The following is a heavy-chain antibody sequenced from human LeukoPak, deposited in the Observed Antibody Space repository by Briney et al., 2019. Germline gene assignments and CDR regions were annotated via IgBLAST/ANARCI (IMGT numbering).Heavy chain of an antibody. Sequence: GGSLRLSCAACGFTFSSYAMSWVRQAPGKGLEWVSAISGSGGSTYYADSVKGRFTISRDNSKNTLYLQMNSLRAEDTAVYYCAKDTGTVTTFRYYYYGMDVWGQGTTVTVSS. D-gene: IGHD4-17*01. CDR1: GFTFSSYA. V-gene: IGHV3-23*01. CDR2: ISGSGGST. CDR3: AKDTGTVTTFRYYYYGMDV. J-gene: IGHJ6*02.